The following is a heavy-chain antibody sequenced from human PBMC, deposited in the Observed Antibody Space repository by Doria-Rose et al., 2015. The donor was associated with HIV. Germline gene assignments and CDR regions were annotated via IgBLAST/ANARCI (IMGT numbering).Heavy chain of an antibody. D-gene: IGHD3-3*01. CDR1: GFTVSSYT. CDR3: ARVLVFDSSYYADS. J-gene: IGHJ4*02. CDR2: ITSSSGYT. Sequence: QLQESGGGLVKPGGSLGLSCAASGFTVSSYTIAWVRQGPGKGLECVSYITSSSGYTYYAASVKGRFTISRDNAENSVFLHMSSLTAEDTAVYYCARVLVFDSSYYADSWGQGTLVTVSS. V-gene: IGHV3-21*03.